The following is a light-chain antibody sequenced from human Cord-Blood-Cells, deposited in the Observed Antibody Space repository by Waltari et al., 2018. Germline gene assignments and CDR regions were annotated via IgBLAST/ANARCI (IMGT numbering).Light chain of an antibody. Sequence: QSALTQPRSVSGSPGQSVTISCTGTSSDVGGYNYVSWYQQHPGKAPKLMIYDVSKRPSGVPDRFSGSNSGNTASLTISGLQAEDEADYYCCSYAGSYRYVFGTGTKVTVL. CDR3: CSYAGSYRYV. CDR2: DVS. V-gene: IGLV2-11*01. J-gene: IGLJ1*01. CDR1: SSDVGGYNY.